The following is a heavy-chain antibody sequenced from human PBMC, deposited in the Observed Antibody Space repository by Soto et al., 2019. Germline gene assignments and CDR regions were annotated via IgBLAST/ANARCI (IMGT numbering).Heavy chain of an antibody. Sequence: QVQLVESGGGVVQPGRSLRLSCAAYGFTFSSYAMHWVRQAPGKGLEWVAVISYDGSNKYYADSVKGRFTISRDNSKNTLYLQMNSLRAEDTAVYYCVREGQRWLGHDYWGQGTLVTVSS. V-gene: IGHV3-30-3*01. CDR2: ISYDGSNK. D-gene: IGHD5-12*01. CDR3: VREGQRWLGHDY. J-gene: IGHJ4*02. CDR1: GFTFSSYA.